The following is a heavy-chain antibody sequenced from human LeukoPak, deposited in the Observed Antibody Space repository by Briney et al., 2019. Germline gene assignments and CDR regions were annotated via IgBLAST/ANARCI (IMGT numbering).Heavy chain of an antibody. Sequence: PGGSLRLSCAASGFTFTSYGISWVRQAPGQGLEWMGWISAYNGNTNYAQKLQGRVTMTTDTSTSTAYMELRSLRSDDTAVYYCARLLWDTVRRYYYGMDVWGQGTTVTVSS. CDR2: ISAYNGNT. D-gene: IGHD5-18*01. J-gene: IGHJ6*02. CDR1: GFTFTSYG. CDR3: ARLLWDTVRRYYYGMDV. V-gene: IGHV1-18*01.